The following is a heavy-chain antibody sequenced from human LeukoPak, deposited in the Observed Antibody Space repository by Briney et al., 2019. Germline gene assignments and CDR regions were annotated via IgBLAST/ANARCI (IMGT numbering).Heavy chain of an antibody. CDR2: MHYSGST. CDR1: GGSISSYY. V-gene: IGHV4-59*01. J-gene: IGHJ4*02. Sequence: SETLSLTCTVSGGSISSYYWSWIRQPPGKGQEWIGYMHYSGSTKYNPSLKSRVTASVDTSKNQFSLKLSSVTAADTAVYYCARDSGSSWDYWGQGTLVTVSS. D-gene: IGHD1-26*01. CDR3: ARDSGSSWDY.